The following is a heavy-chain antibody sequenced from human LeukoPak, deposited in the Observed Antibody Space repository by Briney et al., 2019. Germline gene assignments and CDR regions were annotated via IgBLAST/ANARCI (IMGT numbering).Heavy chain of an antibody. CDR3: ASLPLPIVLMVYADSDY. Sequence: GASVKVSCKASGYTFTGYYMHWVRQAPGQGLEWMGWINPNSGGTNYAQKFQGRVTMTRDTSISTAYMELSRLRSDDTAVYYCASLPLPIVLMVYADSDYWGQGTLVTVSS. D-gene: IGHD2-8*01. CDR1: GYTFTGYY. CDR2: INPNSGGT. J-gene: IGHJ4*02. V-gene: IGHV1-2*02.